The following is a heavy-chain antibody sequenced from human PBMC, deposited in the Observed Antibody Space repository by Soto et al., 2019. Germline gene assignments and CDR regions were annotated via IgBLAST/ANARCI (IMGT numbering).Heavy chain of an antibody. D-gene: IGHD6-13*01. CDR2: INAGNGNT. CDR3: ASYSSSWYFDY. J-gene: IGHJ4*02. CDR1: GYTCTSYA. V-gene: IGHV1-3*01. Sequence: ASVKVSCKASGYTCTSYAMHWVRQAPGQRLEWMGWINAGNGNTKYSQKFQGRVTITRDTSASTAYMELSSLRSEDTAVYYCASYSSSWYFDYWGQGTLVTVSS.